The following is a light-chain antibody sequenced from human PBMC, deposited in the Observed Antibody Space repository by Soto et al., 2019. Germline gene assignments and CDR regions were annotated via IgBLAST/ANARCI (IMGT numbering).Light chain of an antibody. Sequence: QSVLTQPPSASGTPGQRVTISCSGSSSNIGSNTVNWYQQLPGTAPKLLIYSNNHRTSGVPDRFSCSKSGTSASLAISGLQSEDEADYYCAAWEDSLNGHVVFGGGTKLTVL. CDR1: SSNIGSNT. V-gene: IGLV1-44*01. J-gene: IGLJ2*01. CDR3: AAWEDSLNGHVV. CDR2: SNN.